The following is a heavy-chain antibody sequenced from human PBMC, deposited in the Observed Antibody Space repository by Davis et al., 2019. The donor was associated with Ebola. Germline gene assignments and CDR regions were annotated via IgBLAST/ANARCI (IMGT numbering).Heavy chain of an antibody. CDR3: ARGQVGWFGELLLYYYGMDA. CDR2: INHSGST. D-gene: IGHD3-10*01. J-gene: IGHJ6*02. Sequence: MPSETLSLTCAVYGGSFSGYYWSWIRQPPGKGLEWIGEINHSGSTNYNPSLKSRVTISVDTSKNQFSLKLSSVTAADTAVYYCARGQVGWFGELLLYYYGMDAWGQGTLVTVSS. V-gene: IGHV4-34*01. CDR1: GGSFSGYY.